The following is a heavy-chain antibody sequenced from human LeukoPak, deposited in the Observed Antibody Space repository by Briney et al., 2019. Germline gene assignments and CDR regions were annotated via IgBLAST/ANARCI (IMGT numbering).Heavy chain of an antibody. J-gene: IGHJ4*02. Sequence: PSETLSRTCAVSGYSISSGYYWGWIRQPPGKGLEWIGSIYHSGSTYYNPSLKSRVTISVDTSKNQFSLKLSSVPAAETAVYHGARGYCSSTSCYSPFDYWGQATLVTVPS. D-gene: IGHD2-2*01. V-gene: IGHV4-38-2*01. CDR1: GYSISSGYY. CDR3: ARGYCSSTSCYSPFDY. CDR2: IYHSGST.